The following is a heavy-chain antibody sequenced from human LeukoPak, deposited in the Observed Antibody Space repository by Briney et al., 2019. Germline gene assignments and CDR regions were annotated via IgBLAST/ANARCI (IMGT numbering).Heavy chain of an antibody. V-gene: IGHV1-46*01. CDR2: IYPSGGST. Sequence: ASVKVSCKASGYTFTSYYMHWVRQAPGQGLEWMGIIYPSGGSTTYAQKFQGRVTMTSDTSTSTVYMQLTSLRSEDTAVCYCARGKPYDFWSGYSGSIDYWGQGTLVTVSS. J-gene: IGHJ4*02. CDR3: ARGKPYDFWSGYSGSIDY. CDR1: GYTFTSYY. D-gene: IGHD3-3*01.